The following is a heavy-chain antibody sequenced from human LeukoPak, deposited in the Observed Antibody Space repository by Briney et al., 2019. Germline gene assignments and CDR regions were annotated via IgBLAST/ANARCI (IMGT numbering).Heavy chain of an antibody. V-gene: IGHV3-15*01. CDR3: TTRARS. CDR2: INYKTNGGTA. CDR1: GFTFNNAW. Sequence: GGSLRLSCAASGFTFNNAWMSWVRQAPGKGLEWVGRINYKTNGGTADYAAPVKGRFTISRDDSKNTLYLQMNSLKTEDTAVYYCTTRARSWGQGTLVTVSS. J-gene: IGHJ4*02.